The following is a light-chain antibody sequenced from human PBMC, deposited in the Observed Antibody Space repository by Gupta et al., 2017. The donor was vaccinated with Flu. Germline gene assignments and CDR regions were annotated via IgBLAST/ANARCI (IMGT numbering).Light chain of an antibody. V-gene: IGKV2-28*01. Sequence: DIVKITSPLSLPVTPGEPASISCRSSQSLLDGNGKNCLDWYVQKPGQSPQLLIHLSSNWDSGVPDRFSGTGSGTYFTLKISRVEAEDFGGYYCMQGQQTPVTFGPGTRVEIK. CDR2: LSS. J-gene: IGKJ5*01. CDR1: QSLLDGNGKNC. CDR3: MQGQQTPVT.